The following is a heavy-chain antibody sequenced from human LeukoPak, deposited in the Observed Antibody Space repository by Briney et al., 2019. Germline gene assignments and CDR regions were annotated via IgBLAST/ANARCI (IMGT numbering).Heavy chain of an antibody. D-gene: IGHD4-23*01. Sequence: GGPRSLSCEAAGLPVSSNSMTWAGQAPGKGLGCASIIYASGTTYYADSVKGRFTISRDNSQNTLYLHMNSLRGEDTAVYYCARDRVSGGNSGALDIWSQGTMVTVSS. V-gene: IGHV3-66*01. J-gene: IGHJ3*02. CDR2: IYASGTT. CDR3: ARDRVSGGNSGALDI. CDR1: GLPVSSNS.